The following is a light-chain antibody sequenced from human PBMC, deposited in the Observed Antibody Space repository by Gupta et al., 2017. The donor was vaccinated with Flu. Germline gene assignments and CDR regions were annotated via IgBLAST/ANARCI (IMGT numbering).Light chain of an antibody. V-gene: IGKV1-39*01. CDR1: QSISFT. CDR3: QQSHSTPPT. J-gene: IGKJ2*01. Sequence: DIQMTKSPSALSASVGDRVTITCRASQSISFTLNWYQQKPGKPPKFLIYAASSLKSGVPSRFSARGSETNFTLTISSLQPEDLATYYCQQSHSTPPTFGQGTKLEI. CDR2: AAS.